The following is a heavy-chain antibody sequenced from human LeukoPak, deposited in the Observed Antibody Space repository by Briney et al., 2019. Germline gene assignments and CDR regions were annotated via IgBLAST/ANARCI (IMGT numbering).Heavy chain of an antibody. Sequence: SETLSLTCTVSGGSISSSTYYWGWVRQPPGKGLECIGSIYYSGSTYYNPSLKSRVTISLDTSKNQFSLKLSSVTAADTAVYYCARNKSTVTTSRHDAFDIWGQGTMVTVSS. D-gene: IGHD4-17*01. J-gene: IGHJ3*02. CDR2: IYYSGST. CDR3: ARNKSTVTTSRHDAFDI. CDR1: GGSISSSTYY. V-gene: IGHV4-39*01.